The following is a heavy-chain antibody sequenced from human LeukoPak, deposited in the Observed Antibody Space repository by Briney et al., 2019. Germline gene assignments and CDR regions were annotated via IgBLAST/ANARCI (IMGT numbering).Heavy chain of an antibody. CDR3: ARSGSYFDY. V-gene: IGHV3-66*01. D-gene: IGHD2-15*01. CDR2: IYSGGST. Sequence: GGSLRLSCSASGFTVSSNYMSWVRQAPGKGLEWVSVIYSGGSTYYADSVKGRFTISRGNAENSLYLQMNSLRAEDTAVYYCARSGSYFDYWGQGTLVTVSS. CDR1: GFTVSSNY. J-gene: IGHJ4*02.